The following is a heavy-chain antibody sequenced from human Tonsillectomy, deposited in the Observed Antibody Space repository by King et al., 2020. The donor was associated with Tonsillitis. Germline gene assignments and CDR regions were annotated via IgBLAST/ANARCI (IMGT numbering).Heavy chain of an antibody. V-gene: IGHV4-59*01. J-gene: IGHJ2*01. CDR1: GGSISSYY. CDR2: IYYSGST. D-gene: IGHD2-15*01. CDR3: ARRMVAATPLAGWYFDL. Sequence: HVQLQESGPGLVKPSETLSLTCTVSGGSISSYYWSWIRQPPGKGLEWIGYIYYSGSTNYNPSLKSRVTISVDTSKNQFSLKLGSVTAADTAVYYCARRMVAATPLAGWYFDLWGRGTLVTVSS.